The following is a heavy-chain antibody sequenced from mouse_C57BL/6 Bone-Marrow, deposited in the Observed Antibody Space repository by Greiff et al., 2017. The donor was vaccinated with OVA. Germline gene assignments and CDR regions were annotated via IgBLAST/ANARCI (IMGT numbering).Heavy chain of an antibody. D-gene: IGHD1-1*01. CDR1: GYTFTSYW. CDR3: ARFGYGSSVAY. V-gene: IGHV1-55*01. J-gene: IGHJ3*01. Sequence: QVQLQQPGAELVKPGASVKMSCKASGYTFTSYWITWVKQRPGQGLEWIGDIYPGSGSTNYNEKFKSKATLTVDTSSSTAYRQLSSLTSEDSAVYYCARFGYGSSVAYWGQGTLVTVSA. CDR2: IYPGSGST.